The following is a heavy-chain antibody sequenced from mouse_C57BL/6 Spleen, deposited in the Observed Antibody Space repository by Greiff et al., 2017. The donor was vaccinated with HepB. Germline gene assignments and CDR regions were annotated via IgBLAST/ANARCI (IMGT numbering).Heavy chain of an antibody. J-gene: IGHJ1*03. CDR1: GFNIKHTY. V-gene: IGHV14-3*01. CDR3: APDGNYGGYCDV. Sequence: EVQLQQSVAELVRPGASVKLSCTASGFNIKHTYMHWVKQRPDQGLEWIGRIDPANGNTKYAPKFQGQATITADTSSNTAYLQRSILPSEDTAIYYCAPDGNYGGYCDVWGTGTTVTVAA. CDR2: IDPANGNT. D-gene: IGHD2-1*01.